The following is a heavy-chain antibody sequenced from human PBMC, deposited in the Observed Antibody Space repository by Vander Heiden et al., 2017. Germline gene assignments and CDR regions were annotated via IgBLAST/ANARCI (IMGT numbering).Heavy chain of an antibody. Sequence: EVQLVESGGGLVKPGRSRRLSCSASGFTVGEDAMSWLRQAPGKGLEWVAFIRRKIYGGTTEYAASVKGRFTISRDDSKNIAYLQMNSLKTEDTAVYYCTRVYSYGYNYYGMDVWGQGTTVTVSS. J-gene: IGHJ6*02. CDR3: TRVYSYGYNYYGMDV. CDR2: IRRKIYGGTT. D-gene: IGHD5-18*01. V-gene: IGHV3-49*05. CDR1: GFTVGEDA.